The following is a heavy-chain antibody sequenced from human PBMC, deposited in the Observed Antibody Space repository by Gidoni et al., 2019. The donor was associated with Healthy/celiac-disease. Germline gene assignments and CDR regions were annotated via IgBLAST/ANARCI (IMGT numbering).Heavy chain of an antibody. J-gene: IGHJ4*02. CDR3: ARGRTIFGVVDPLLFGY. V-gene: IGHV4-34*01. CDR2: INHSGST. D-gene: IGHD3-3*01. Sequence: GEINHSGSTNYNPSLTSRVTISVDTSKNQFSLKLSSVTAADTAVYYCARGRTIFGVVDPLLFGYWGQGTLVTVSS.